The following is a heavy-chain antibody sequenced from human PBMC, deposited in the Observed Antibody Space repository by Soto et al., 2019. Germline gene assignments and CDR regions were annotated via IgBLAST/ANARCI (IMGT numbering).Heavy chain of an antibody. D-gene: IGHD3-16*01. CDR3: SSVWGIRPS. Sequence: EVQLVESGGGFVRPGGTLRLSCAASGFTFSKTWMTWVRQAPGKGLEWVGRIRSKVDGGTPDYAASVRGRFVISRDDSTNTLYLQMTSRKDEDTALYDCSSVWGIRPSWGQGTLVTVSS. CDR2: IRSKVDGGTP. CDR1: GFTFSKTW. V-gene: IGHV3-15*05. J-gene: IGHJ5*02.